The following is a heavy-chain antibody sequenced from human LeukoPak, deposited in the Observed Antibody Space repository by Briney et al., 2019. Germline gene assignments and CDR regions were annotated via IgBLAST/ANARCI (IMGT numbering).Heavy chain of an antibody. D-gene: IGHD5-24*01. J-gene: IGHJ4*02. CDR3: ARDLGWLQSFDY. Sequence: PGGSLRLSCVASGLSFSSSWMTWLRQAPGKGLEWVAIINADGSRRGHADSVKDRFTISRDNSKNTLYLQMNSLRAEDTAVYYCARDLGWLQSFDYWGQGTVVTVSS. CDR2: INADGSRR. V-gene: IGHV3-7*01. CDR1: GLSFSSSW.